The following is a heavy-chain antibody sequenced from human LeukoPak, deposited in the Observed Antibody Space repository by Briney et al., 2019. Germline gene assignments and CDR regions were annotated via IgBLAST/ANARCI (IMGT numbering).Heavy chain of an antibody. Sequence: GGSLRLSCTASGFTFGDYAMSWFRQAPGKGLEWVGFIRSKAYGGTTEYAASVKGRFTISRDDSKSIAYLQMNSLKTEGTAVYYCTRTYSSGSYYFDYWGQGTLVTVSS. J-gene: IGHJ4*02. CDR3: TRTYSSGSYYFDY. CDR1: GFTFGDYA. CDR2: IRSKAYGGTT. V-gene: IGHV3-49*03. D-gene: IGHD6-19*01.